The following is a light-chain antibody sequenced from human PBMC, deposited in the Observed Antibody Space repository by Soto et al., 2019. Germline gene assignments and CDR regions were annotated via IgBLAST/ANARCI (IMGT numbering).Light chain of an antibody. CDR1: QSVSSY. CDR2: DAP. Sequence: IVLTQSPATLSLSPGERATLSCRASQSVSSYLAWYQQKPGQAPRPLIYDAPNRATGIPARCSGSGSGTDFPLTSSSLEPEDFAVYYCQQRSNWPWTFGQGTKVEIK. J-gene: IGKJ1*01. V-gene: IGKV3-11*01. CDR3: QQRSNWPWT.